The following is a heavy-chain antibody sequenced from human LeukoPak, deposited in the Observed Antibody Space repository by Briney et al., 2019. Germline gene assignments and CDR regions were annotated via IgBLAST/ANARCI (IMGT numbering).Heavy chain of an antibody. Sequence: PGGSLRLSCAASGFTFSSYAMSWVRQAPGKGLEWVSAISGSGGSTYYADSVKGRFTISRDNSKNTLYLQINSLRAEDTAVYYCAKNYSPWYGSLDYWGQGTLVSVSS. D-gene: IGHD2-21*01. CDR1: GFTFSSYA. CDR3: AKNYSPWYGSLDY. V-gene: IGHV3-23*01. CDR2: ISGSGGST. J-gene: IGHJ4*02.